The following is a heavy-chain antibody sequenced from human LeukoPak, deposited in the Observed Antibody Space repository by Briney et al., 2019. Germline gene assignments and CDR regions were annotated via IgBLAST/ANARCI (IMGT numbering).Heavy chain of an antibody. CDR2: VRYSGTA. J-gene: IGHJ4*02. CDR1: GDSISSGSHY. Sequence: SETLSLTCTVSGDSISSGSHYWSWIRQPPGKGLEWIGYVRYSGTAYYNPSLRSRVSVSVDTSKNQFSLKLSSVSCADTALYFCARTYCSGGTWFGGFDYRGQGTLVYVSS. V-gene: IGHV4-30-4*01. CDR3: ARTYCSGGTWFGGFDY. D-gene: IGHD2-15*01.